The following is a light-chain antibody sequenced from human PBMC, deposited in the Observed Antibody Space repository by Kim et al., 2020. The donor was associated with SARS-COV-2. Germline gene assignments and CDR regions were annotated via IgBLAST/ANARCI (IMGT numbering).Light chain of an antibody. CDR1: QSVSGSY. CDR2: AAS. J-gene: IGKJ3*01. Sequence: SAGGGATLSCRASQSVSGSYLAWYQQKPGLAPRLLIYAASSRATGIPDRFSGSGSGTDFTLTISRLEPEDFAVYYCQHYGSSPFTFGPGTKVDIK. V-gene: IGKV3-20*01. CDR3: QHYGSSPFT.